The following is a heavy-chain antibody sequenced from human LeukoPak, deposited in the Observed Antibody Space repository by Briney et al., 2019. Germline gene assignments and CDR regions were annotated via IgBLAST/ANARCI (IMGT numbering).Heavy chain of an antibody. Sequence: PSETLSLTSAVYGGSFSGYYWSWIRQPPGKGLEWIGEINHSGSTNYNPSLKSRVTISVDTSKNQFSLKLSSVTAADTAVYYCARAKRSGYGLPVLDYWGQGTLVTVSS. CDR3: ARAKRSGYGLPVLDY. V-gene: IGHV4-34*01. CDR2: INHSGST. CDR1: GGSFSGYY. D-gene: IGHD5-12*01. J-gene: IGHJ4*02.